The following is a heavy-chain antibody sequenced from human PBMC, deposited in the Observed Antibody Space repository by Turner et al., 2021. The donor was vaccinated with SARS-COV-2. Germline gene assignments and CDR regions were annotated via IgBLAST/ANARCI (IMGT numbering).Heavy chain of an antibody. J-gene: IGHJ6*02. CDR3: ARERGYSYGPYYYGMDV. Sequence: EVQLVESGGGLVQPGGSLRLSCAASGFTFSNYSMNWVRQAQGKGLDWVSYISSSSSTIYYADSVKGRFTISRDNAKNSLYLQMNSLRAEDTAVYYCARERGYSYGPYYYGMDVWGQGTTVTVSS. V-gene: IGHV3-48*01. CDR2: ISSSSSTI. CDR1: GFTFSNYS. D-gene: IGHD5-18*01.